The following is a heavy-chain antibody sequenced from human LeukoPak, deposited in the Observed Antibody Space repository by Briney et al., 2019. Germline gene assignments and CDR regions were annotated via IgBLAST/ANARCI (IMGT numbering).Heavy chain of an antibody. CDR2: IDARSGIT. CDR1: GFNFRIFG. V-gene: IGHV3-48*04. CDR3: ARTYDFGRGPPGDAFDN. Sequence: PGGSLRLSCAVSGFNFRIFGLNWVRQAPGKGPEWVSYIDARSGITYYADSVQGRFTISRDDARESVFLQMDGLRVDDTAVYYCARTYDFGRGPPGDAFDNWGPGTWVIVSS. D-gene: IGHD3-3*01. J-gene: IGHJ3*02.